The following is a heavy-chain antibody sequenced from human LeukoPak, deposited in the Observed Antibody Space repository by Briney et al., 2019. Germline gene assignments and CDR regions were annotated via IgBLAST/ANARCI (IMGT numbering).Heavy chain of an antibody. D-gene: IGHD3-9*01. J-gene: IGHJ4*02. CDR2: IDHSGST. CDR1: GGSFSGYY. Sequence: SETLSLTCAVYGGSFSGYYWSWIRQPPGKGLEWIGEIDHSGSTNYNPSLKSRVTISVDTSKNQFSLKLSSVTAADTAVYYCAREILTGYYEYYFDYWGQGTLVTVSS. CDR3: AREILTGYYEYYFDY. V-gene: IGHV4-34*01.